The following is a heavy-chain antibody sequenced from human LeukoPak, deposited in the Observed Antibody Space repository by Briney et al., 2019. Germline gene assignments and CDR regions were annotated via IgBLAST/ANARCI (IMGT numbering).Heavy chain of an antibody. D-gene: IGHD5-24*01. J-gene: IGHJ4*02. CDR1: GFTFSSYG. V-gene: IGHV3-23*01. CDR3: AKRREMATVYYFDY. CDR2: ISGSGGST. Sequence: GGSLRLSCAASGFTFSSYGMHWVRQAPGKGLEWVSGISGSGGSTYYADSVKGRFTISRDNSKNTLYLQMNSLRAEDTAVYYCAKRREMATVYYFDYWGQGTLVTVSS.